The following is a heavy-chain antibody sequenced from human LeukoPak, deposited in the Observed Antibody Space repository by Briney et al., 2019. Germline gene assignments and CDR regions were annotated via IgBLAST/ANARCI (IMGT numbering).Heavy chain of an antibody. Sequence: TGGSLRLSCAASGFTFDDYAMHWVRQAPGKGLEWVSGISWNSGSIGYADSVKGRFTISRDNARNSPYLQMNSLRAEDTALYYCAKAKRGVATIGIMGGAFDIWGQGTMVTVSS. D-gene: IGHD5-12*01. J-gene: IGHJ3*02. CDR1: GFTFDDYA. CDR2: ISWNSGSI. CDR3: AKAKRGVATIGIMGGAFDI. V-gene: IGHV3-9*01.